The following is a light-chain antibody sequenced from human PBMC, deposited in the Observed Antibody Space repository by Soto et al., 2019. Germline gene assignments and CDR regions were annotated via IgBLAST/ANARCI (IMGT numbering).Light chain of an antibody. CDR1: QSVGDY. Sequence: EIVMTQSPATLSVSPGERATLSCRASQSVGDYLAWYQQKPGQAPRLLIYDASNRAAGVPYRFRGSGSGTDFTLTISSVEPEDFGVYYCQQRSDWPPITFGQGTRLEIK. CDR3: QQRSDWPPIT. CDR2: DAS. J-gene: IGKJ5*01. V-gene: IGKV3-11*01.